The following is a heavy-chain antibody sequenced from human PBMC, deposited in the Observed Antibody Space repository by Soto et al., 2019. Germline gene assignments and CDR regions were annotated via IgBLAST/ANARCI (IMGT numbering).Heavy chain of an antibody. D-gene: IGHD3-3*01. Sequence: SETLSLTCTVSFYSISSYYWSWVRQPAGKGLEWIGRIYTSGSTNYNPSLKSRVTMSVDTSKNQFSLKLSSVTAADTAVYYCARDNTIFGVDPYYGMDVWRQGTTVTVSS. CDR3: ARDNTIFGVDPYYGMDV. V-gene: IGHV4-4*07. J-gene: IGHJ6*02. CDR2: IYTSGST. CDR1: FYSISSYY.